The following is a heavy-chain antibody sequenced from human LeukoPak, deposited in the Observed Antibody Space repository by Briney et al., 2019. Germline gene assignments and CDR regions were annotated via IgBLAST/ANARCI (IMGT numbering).Heavy chain of an antibody. J-gene: IGHJ4*02. Sequence: SETLSLTCTVSGGSISSYYWSWIRQPAGKGLEWIGCIYTSGSTNYNPSLKSRVTMSVDTSKNQFSLKLSSVTAADTAVYYCARDLSPPDDYSNYGSYFDYWGQGTLVTVSS. CDR2: IYTSGST. CDR1: GGSISSYY. CDR3: ARDLSPPDDYSNYGSYFDY. D-gene: IGHD4-11*01. V-gene: IGHV4-4*07.